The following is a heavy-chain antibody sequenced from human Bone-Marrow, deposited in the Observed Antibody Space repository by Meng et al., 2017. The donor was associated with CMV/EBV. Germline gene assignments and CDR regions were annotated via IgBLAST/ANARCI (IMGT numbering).Heavy chain of an antibody. V-gene: IGHV3-30*02. Sequence: GASLKISCAASGFTFSSYGMHWVRQAPGKGLEWVAFIRYDGSNKYYADSVKGRFTISRDNSKNTLYLQMNSLRAEDTAVYYCAKDPVYRANPGVYFDYWGQGTLVTVSS. J-gene: IGHJ4*02. D-gene: IGHD3-16*02. CDR1: GFTFSSYG. CDR2: IRYDGSNK. CDR3: AKDPVYRANPGVYFDY.